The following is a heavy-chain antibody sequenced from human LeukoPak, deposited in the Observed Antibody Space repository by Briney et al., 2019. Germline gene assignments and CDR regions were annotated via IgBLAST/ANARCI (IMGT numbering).Heavy chain of an antibody. CDR1: GFTFSRYW. J-gene: IGHJ6*02. D-gene: IGHD3-10*01. Sequence: PGGSLRLSCAASGFTFSRYWMSWVRQAPGKGLEWVANIKQDGSQKYYVDSVKGRFTISRDNAKNSLYLQMNSLRAEDTAVYYCARFGYYYGMDVWGQGTTVTVSS. CDR3: ARFGYYYGMDV. CDR2: IKQDGSQK. V-gene: IGHV3-7*01.